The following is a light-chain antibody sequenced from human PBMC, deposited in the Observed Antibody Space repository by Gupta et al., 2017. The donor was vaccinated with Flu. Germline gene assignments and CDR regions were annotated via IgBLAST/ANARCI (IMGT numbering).Light chain of an antibody. V-gene: IGKV1-27*01. J-gene: IGKJ1*01. CDR2: AAS. CDR1: QDINDR. Sequence: GDGVTITCRASQDINDRLAWYQQKVGQVPKVLIFAASTLQTGVPSRFSGSGSGTDFTFTISGLQPEDVATYYCQKYDRAPVTFGQGTKVEIK. CDR3: QKYDRAPVT.